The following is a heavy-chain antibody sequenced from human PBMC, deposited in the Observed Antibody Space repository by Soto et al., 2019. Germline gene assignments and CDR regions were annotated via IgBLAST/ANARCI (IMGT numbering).Heavy chain of an antibody. CDR3: ARQGRNTKIVLVKHYAADF. CDR1: SGSNSSTSYD. D-gene: IGHD3-22*01. V-gene: IGHV4-39*01. J-gene: IGHJ6*04. Sequence: SETLSLTCTVSSGSNSSTSYDWAWIRQPPGKGLEWIGAIYYDGTTYYTESLKSRVSISVDTSKNQFSLKVNSVTAADTAVYFCARQGRNTKIVLVKHYAADFWGEGTAVTVSS. CDR2: IYYDGTT.